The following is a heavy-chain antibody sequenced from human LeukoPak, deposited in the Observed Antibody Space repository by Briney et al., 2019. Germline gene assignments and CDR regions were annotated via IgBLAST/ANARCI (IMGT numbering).Heavy chain of an antibody. CDR2: IIPIFGTA. V-gene: IGHV1-69*13. D-gene: IGHD2-2*01. J-gene: IGHJ4*02. CDR1: GGTFSSYA. Sequence: ASVKVSCKASGGTFSSYAISWVRQAPGQGLEWMGGIIPIFGTANYAQKFQGRVTITADESTSTAYMELSSLRSEDTAVYYCARERGDCSSPSCYLSSRFDYWGQGTLVTVSS. CDR3: ARERGDCSSPSCYLSSRFDY.